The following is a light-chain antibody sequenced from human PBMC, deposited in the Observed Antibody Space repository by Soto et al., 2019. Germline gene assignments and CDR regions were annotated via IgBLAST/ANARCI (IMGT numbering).Light chain of an antibody. J-gene: IGLJ1*01. V-gene: IGLV2-8*01. CDR3: NSYAGRDYFV. CDR1: SSDVGAYNY. CDR2: EVT. Sequence: QSVLTQPPSASGSPGQSVTISCTGTSSDVGAYNYVSWYQQHPGKAPKLLIYEVTKRPSGVPDRFSGSKSGNTASLTVSGLQAEDEAEYYCNSYAGRDYFVFGSGTKVTVL.